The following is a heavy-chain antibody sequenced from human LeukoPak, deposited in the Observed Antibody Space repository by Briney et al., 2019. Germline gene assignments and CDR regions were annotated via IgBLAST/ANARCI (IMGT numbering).Heavy chain of an antibody. Sequence: GESLKISCKGSGYSFTSYWIGWVRQMPGKGLEWMGIIYPGDSDTRYSPSFQGQVTISADKSISTAYLQWSSLKASDTAMYYCARLPVGYSSSWYLFDYWGQGTLVTVSS. CDR1: GYSFTSYW. V-gene: IGHV5-51*01. CDR2: IYPGDSDT. D-gene: IGHD6-13*01. J-gene: IGHJ4*02. CDR3: ARLPVGYSSSWYLFDY.